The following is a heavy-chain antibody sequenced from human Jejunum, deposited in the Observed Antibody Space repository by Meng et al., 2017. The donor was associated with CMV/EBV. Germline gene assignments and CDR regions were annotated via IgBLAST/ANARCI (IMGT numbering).Heavy chain of an antibody. D-gene: IGHD6-13*01. V-gene: IGHV3-30*03. Sequence: SRFTFNNYWMSWVRQAPGKGLEWVAVIPFDGNNEHYADSVKGRFTISRDNSKNTLYLQVNSLRLEDTGVYYCARGTGSGSWLIDSWGQGTLVTVSS. CDR3: ARGTGSGSWLIDS. CDR1: RFTFNNYW. CDR2: IPFDGNNE. J-gene: IGHJ4*02.